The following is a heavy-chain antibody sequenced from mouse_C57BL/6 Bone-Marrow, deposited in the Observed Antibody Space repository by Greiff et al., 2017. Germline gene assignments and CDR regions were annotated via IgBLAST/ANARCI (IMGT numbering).Heavy chain of an antibody. CDR1: GFTFSDYY. CDR3: ARQDHYYAMDY. J-gene: IGHJ4*01. Sequence: EVMLVESGGGLVQPGGSLKLSCAASGFTFSDYYMYWVRQTPEKRLEWVAYISNGGGSTYYPDNVKGRFTISRDNAKNTLYLQMSRLKSEDTAMYYCARQDHYYAMDYWGQGTSVTVSS. CDR2: ISNGGGST. V-gene: IGHV5-12*01.